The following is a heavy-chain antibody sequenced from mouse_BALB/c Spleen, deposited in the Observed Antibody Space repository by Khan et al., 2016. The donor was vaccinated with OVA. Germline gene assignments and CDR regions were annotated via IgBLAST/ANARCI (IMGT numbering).Heavy chain of an antibody. CDR1: GYTFTDYV. Sequence: QVQLKESGPELVKPGASVKMSCKASGYTFTDYVISWVKQRPGQGLEWIGEIYPGSGNTNYNEKFRGKATLTADKSSSTAYMQVSSLTSEDSAVDICARPSYDDGSNSYWFFHGWGEGTTVTVSS. J-gene: IGHJ1*01. D-gene: IGHD1-1*01. CDR3: ARPSYDDGSNSYWFFHG. CDR2: IYPGSGNT. V-gene: IGHV1-77*01.